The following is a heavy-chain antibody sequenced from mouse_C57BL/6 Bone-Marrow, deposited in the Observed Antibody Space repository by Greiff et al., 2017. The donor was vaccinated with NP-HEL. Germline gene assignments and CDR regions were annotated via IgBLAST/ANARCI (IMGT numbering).Heavy chain of an antibody. Sequence: QVQLQQSGAELVRPGASVKLSCKASGYTFTDYYINWVKQRPGQGLEWIARIYPGSGNTYYNEKFKGKATLTAEKSSSTAYMQLSSLTSEDSAVYFCASGGQLRLRAGYYAMDYWGQGTSVTVSS. V-gene: IGHV1-76*01. CDR2: IYPGSGNT. CDR1: GYTFTDYY. CDR3: ASGGQLRLRAGYYAMDY. D-gene: IGHD3-2*02. J-gene: IGHJ4*01.